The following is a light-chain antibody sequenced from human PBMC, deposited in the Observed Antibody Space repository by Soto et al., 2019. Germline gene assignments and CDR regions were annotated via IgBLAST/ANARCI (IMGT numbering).Light chain of an antibody. CDR3: CSYTTCSTVV. CDR2: DVS. Sequence: QSALTQPASVSGSPGQSITISCTGTSSDVGAYNYVSWYQQYPGKAPKVIIYDVSNRPSGVSNRFSGSKSGNTASLTISGLQAEDEADYYCCSYTTCSTVVFGGGTQLTVL. V-gene: IGLV2-14*01. J-gene: IGLJ2*01. CDR1: SSDVGAYNY.